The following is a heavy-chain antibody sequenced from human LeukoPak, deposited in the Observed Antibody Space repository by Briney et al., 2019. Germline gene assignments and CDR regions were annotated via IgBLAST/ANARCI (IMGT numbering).Heavy chain of an antibody. CDR3: ARDALFYYGSGNYFDY. CDR2: IIPIFGTA. Sequence: ASXXVSCKAPGGTFSSYAISWVRQAPGQGIEWMGRIIPIFGTANYAQKFQGRVTNTTDESTSTAYMELSSLRSEDTAVYYCARDALFYYGSGNYFDYWGQGTLVTVSS. V-gene: IGHV1-69*05. CDR1: GGTFSSYA. J-gene: IGHJ4*02. D-gene: IGHD3-10*01.